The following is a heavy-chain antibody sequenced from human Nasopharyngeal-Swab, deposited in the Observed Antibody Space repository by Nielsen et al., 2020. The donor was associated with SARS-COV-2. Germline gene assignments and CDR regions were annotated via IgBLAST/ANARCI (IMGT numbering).Heavy chain of an antibody. CDR2: IYPGDSDT. CDR3: ARGYSSGWYDY. CDR1: GYTFSNYW. J-gene: IGHJ4*02. D-gene: IGHD6-19*01. Sequence: GESLKISCQGSGYTFSNYWIGWVRQMPGKGLEWMGVIYPGDSDTRYNPSLQRQVTISVVKPISTAYLQWNSLQASDSAIYYCARGYSSGWYDYWGQGALVTVSS. V-gene: IGHV5-51*04.